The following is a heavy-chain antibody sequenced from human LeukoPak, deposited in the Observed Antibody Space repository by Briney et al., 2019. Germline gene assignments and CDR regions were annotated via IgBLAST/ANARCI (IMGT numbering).Heavy chain of an antibody. V-gene: IGHV4-39*01. J-gene: IGHJ4*02. CDR3: ARQGPRQLVFRIPRPFDY. CDR2: IYYSGST. Sequence: PSETLSLTCTVSGGSISSSSYYWGWIRQPPGKGLEWIGSIYYSGSTYYNPSLKSRVTISVDTSKNQFSLKLSSVTAADTAVYYCARQGPRQLVFRIPRPFDYWGQGTLVTVSS. D-gene: IGHD3-3*01. CDR1: GGSISSSSYY.